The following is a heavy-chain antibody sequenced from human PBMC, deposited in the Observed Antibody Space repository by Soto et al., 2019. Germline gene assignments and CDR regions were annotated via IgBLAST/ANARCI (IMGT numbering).Heavy chain of an antibody. CDR3: ARGRGGGYGLDV. D-gene: IGHD3-16*01. CDR1: GYTFTSYF. CDR2: INPTGGGT. V-gene: IGHV1-46*01. Sequence: GASVKVSCKASGYTFTSYFMHWVRQAPGQGLEWMGIINPTGGGTSYAQKFQDRLTLTRDPSTSTDYMELSSLRSEDMAVYYCARGRGGGYGLDVWGQGTTVTVSS. J-gene: IGHJ6*02.